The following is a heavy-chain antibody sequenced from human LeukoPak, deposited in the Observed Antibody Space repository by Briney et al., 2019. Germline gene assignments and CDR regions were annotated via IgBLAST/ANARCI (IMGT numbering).Heavy chain of an antibody. V-gene: IGHV3-73*01. CDR3: TTQYSSGPPCY. CDR1: GFTFSGSA. CDR2: IRSKVNNYAT. Sequence: GGSLRLSCAASGFTFSGSAMHWVRQASGKGLEWIGRIRSKVNNYATAYAASVKDRFTISRDDSRNTAYLQMNSLKTEDTAVYYCTTQYSSGPPCYWGQGTLVTVSS. J-gene: IGHJ4*02. D-gene: IGHD6-19*01.